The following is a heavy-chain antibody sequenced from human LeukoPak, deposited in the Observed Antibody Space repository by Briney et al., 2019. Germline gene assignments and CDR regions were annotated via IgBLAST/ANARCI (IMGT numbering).Heavy chain of an antibody. V-gene: IGHV5-51*01. CDR1: GYSFTSYW. D-gene: IGHD2-2*01. CDR2: IYPGDSDT. J-gene: IGHJ5*02. Sequence: SGESLKISCKGSGYSFTSYWIGWVRQMPGKGLEWMGIIYPGDSDTRYSPSFQGQVTISADKSISTAYLQWSSLKASDTAMYYCARQRCSSTSCYRGGWFDPWGQGTLVTVSS. CDR3: ARQRCSSTSCYRGGWFDP.